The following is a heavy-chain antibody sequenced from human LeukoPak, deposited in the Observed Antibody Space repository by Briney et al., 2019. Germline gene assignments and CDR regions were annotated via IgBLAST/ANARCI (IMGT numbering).Heavy chain of an antibody. Sequence: SETLSLTCTVSGGSISSSNYYWGWIRQPPGKGLEWIGSIYYSGSTSYNPSLKSRVTISVDTSKNQFSLKLSSVTAVDTAVYYCARTLQDARGFGMDVWGQGTTVTVSS. CDR1: GGSISSSNYY. CDR3: ARTLQDARGFGMDV. J-gene: IGHJ6*02. CDR2: IYYSGST. D-gene: IGHD2-8*01. V-gene: IGHV4-39*07.